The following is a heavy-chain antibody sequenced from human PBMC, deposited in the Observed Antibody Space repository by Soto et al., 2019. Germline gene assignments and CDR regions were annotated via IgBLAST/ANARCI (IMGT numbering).Heavy chain of an antibody. V-gene: IGHV1-24*01. CDR2: FDPEDGET. Sequence: ASVKVSCKVSGYTLTELSMHWVRQAPGKGLEWMGGFDPEDGETIYAQKFQGRVTMTEDTSTETAYMELNNLRSEDTAVSYCARYYDFWSGPLGGDAFDIWGQGTMVTVSS. CDR3: ARYYDFWSGPLGGDAFDI. CDR1: GYTLTELS. J-gene: IGHJ3*02. D-gene: IGHD3-3*01.